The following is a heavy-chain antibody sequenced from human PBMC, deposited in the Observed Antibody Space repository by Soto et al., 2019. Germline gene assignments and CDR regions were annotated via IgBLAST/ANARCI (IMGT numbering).Heavy chain of an antibody. D-gene: IGHD2-2*01. CDR3: AKGGLGYCSSTSCYAPEYSGYDNRAIYAFDI. CDR1: GFTFSSYA. J-gene: IGHJ3*02. V-gene: IGHV3-23*01. Sequence: GGSLRLSCAASGFTFSSYAMSWVRQAPGKGLEWVSAISGSGGSTYYADSVKGRFTISRDNSKNTLYLQMNSLRAEDTAVYYCAKGGLGYCSSTSCYAPEYSGYDNRAIYAFDIWGQGTMVTVSS. CDR2: ISGSGGST.